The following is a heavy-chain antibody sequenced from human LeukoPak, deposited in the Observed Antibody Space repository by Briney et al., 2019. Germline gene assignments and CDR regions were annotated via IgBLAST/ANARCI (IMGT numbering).Heavy chain of an antibody. J-gene: IGHJ4*02. CDR3: ARQANHCSGNSCSALYFDS. CDR2: IYPGDSDT. D-gene: IGHD2-15*01. Sequence: GESLKISCKASGYTFINYWIAWVRQMPEKGLELMGLIYPGDSDTRYSPSFQGHVTISADKSINTAYLRWNSLEASDTATYYCARQANHCSGNSCSALYFDSWGQGTLVTVSS. V-gene: IGHV5-51*01. CDR1: GYTFINYW.